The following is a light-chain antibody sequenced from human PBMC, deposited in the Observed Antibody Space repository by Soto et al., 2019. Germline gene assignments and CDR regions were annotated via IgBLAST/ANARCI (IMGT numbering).Light chain of an antibody. J-gene: IGKJ1*01. CDR3: QQYGSSPRT. V-gene: IGKV3-20*01. CDR2: GAS. Sequence: EIVLTQSPGTLSLSPGERATLSCRASQSVSSSFLAWYQQKPGQAPRLLIYGASSRATGIPDRFSGSGSGTDFTLTISSLETEEFAVYYCQQYGSSPRTLGQGTKVEIK. CDR1: QSVSSSF.